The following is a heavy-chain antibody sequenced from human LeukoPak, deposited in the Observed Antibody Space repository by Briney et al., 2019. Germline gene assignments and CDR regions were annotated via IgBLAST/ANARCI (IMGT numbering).Heavy chain of an antibody. D-gene: IGHD6-19*01. Sequence: DSVKVSCKASGYTFTSYYMHWVRQAPGQGLEWMGIINPRGASTSYAQKFQDRVTMTRDTSTSTVYMELSSLISEDTAVYYCARGSSSGWYGRDYFDYWGQGTLVTV. J-gene: IGHJ4*02. V-gene: IGHV1-46*01. CDR1: GYTFTSYY. CDR2: INPRGAST. CDR3: ARGSSSGWYGRDYFDY.